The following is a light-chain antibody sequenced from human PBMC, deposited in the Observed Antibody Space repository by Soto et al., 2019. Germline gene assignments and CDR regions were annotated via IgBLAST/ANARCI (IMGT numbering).Light chain of an antibody. CDR1: QSVGRL. Sequence: VLSPSPGTLSLSQGERAILSCRASQSVGRLLAWYQPKPGRAPRLLISDASNRAAGSPARFRGSGSGTDFTLTIYSLEPEDFAVYYCQQRTNWLWTCGPGTKG. J-gene: IGKJ1*01. CDR2: DAS. V-gene: IGKV3-11*01. CDR3: QQRTNWLWT.